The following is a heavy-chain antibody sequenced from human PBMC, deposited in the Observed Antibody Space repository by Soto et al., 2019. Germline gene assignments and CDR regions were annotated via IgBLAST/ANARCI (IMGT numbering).Heavy chain of an antibody. CDR3: ARRLWGYYDSSEVSFGAFDI. V-gene: IGHV1-69*13. D-gene: IGHD3-22*01. CDR1: GGTFSSYA. J-gene: IGHJ3*02. CDR2: IIPIFGTA. Sequence: SVKVSCKASGGTFSSYAISWVRQAPGQGLEWMGGIIPIFGTANYAQKFQGRVTITADESTSTAYMELSSLRSEDTAMYYCARRLWGYYDSSEVSFGAFDIWGQGTMVTVSS.